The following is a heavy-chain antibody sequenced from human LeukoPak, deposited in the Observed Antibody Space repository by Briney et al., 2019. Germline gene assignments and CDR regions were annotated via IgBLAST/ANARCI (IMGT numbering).Heavy chain of an antibody. CDR2: MFYSGYT. V-gene: IGHV4-39*07. D-gene: IGHD7-27*01. Sequence: SETLSLTCTVSGASISRTTYYWGWFRQPPGKGLEWIATMFYSGYTYYNPSLKSRVTISIDTSENQVSLKLSFVTAADTALYYCAKEPTGDKSFDSWGQGTLVTVSP. J-gene: IGHJ4*02. CDR3: AKEPTGDKSFDS. CDR1: GASISRTTYY.